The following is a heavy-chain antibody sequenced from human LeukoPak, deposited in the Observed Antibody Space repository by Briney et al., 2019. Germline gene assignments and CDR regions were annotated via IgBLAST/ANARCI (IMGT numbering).Heavy chain of an antibody. D-gene: IGHD6-6*01. Sequence: SETLSLTCAVYGGSFSGYYWGWFRQPPGKGLEWIGNIYYSGSTYYNPSLKSRVTISVDTSKNQFSLKLSSVTAADTAMYFCARDRYSSSSAVDYWGQGTLVTVSS. CDR2: IYYSGST. J-gene: IGHJ4*02. V-gene: IGHV4-34*01. CDR3: ARDRYSSSSAVDY. CDR1: GGSFSGYY.